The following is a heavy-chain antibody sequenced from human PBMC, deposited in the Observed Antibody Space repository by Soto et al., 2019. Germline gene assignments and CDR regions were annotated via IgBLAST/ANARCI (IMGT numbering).Heavy chain of an antibody. J-gene: IGHJ5*02. CDR2: IGTLSDT. V-gene: IGHV3-13*01. D-gene: IGHD3-10*01. Sequence: GGSLRLSCAGSEFAFSTFDIHWVRQAPGKGLEWVSGIGTLSDTFYAASVQGRFTISRQNAKNSVYLQMNSLRAGDTAFYYCARGRSFSYDSTPPPMFDPWGQGTLVTVS. CDR1: EFAFSTFD. CDR3: ARGRSFSYDSTPPPMFDP.